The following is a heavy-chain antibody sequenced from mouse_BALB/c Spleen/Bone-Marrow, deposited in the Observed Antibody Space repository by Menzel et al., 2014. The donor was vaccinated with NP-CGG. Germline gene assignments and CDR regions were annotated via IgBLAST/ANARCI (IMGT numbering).Heavy chain of an antibody. J-gene: IGHJ4*01. CDR2: ISDGGSYA. CDR1: GFTFSDYY. V-gene: IGHV5-4*02. Sequence: EVKLMESGGGLVKPGGSLKLSCAASGFTFSDYYMYWVRQTPEKRLEWVATISDGGSYAYYPDSVKGRFTISRDNAKNNLFLQLSSLKSEDTAMYYCAREVSMDYWGQGTSVTGSS. CDR3: AREVSMDY.